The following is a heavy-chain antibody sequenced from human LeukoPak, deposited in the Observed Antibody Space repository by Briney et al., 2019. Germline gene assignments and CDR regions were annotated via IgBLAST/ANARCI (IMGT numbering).Heavy chain of an antibody. Sequence: SETLSLTCAVYGGSFSGYYWSWIRQPPGKGLEWIGEINHSGSTNYNPSLKSRVTISVDTSKNQFSLKLSSVTAADTAVYYCARGLRQQLGYFQHLGQGTLVTVSS. CDR2: INHSGST. J-gene: IGHJ1*01. CDR3: ARGLRQQLGYFQH. V-gene: IGHV4-34*01. D-gene: IGHD6-13*01. CDR1: GGSFSGYY.